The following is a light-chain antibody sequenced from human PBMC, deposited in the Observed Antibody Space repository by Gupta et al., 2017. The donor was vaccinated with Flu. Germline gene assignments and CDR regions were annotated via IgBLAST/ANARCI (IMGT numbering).Light chain of an antibody. CDR3: QHRLHTPFT. V-gene: IGKV1-39*01. CDR1: EDVENY. J-gene: IGKJ3*01. CDR2: AAS. Sequence: DIQMAQSPSSLSASVGDRVTINCRTSEDVENYLNWYQQTPGKPPKLLIYAASKVQSGVPTRFSGGGSGTEFTLTIKGLRAEDCGTYYCQHRLHTPFTFGHGTNVDVK.